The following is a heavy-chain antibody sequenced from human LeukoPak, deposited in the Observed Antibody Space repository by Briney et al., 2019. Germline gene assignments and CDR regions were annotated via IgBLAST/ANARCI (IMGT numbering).Heavy chain of an antibody. D-gene: IGHD3-22*01. CDR3: ARDDYYDSSGYYPFDY. CDR1: GYTFTSYG. Sequence: ASVKVSCKASGYTFTSYGISWVRQGPGQGLEWMGWISAYNGNTNYAQKLQGRVTMTTDTSTSTAYMELRSLRSDDTAVYYCARDDYYDSSGYYPFDYWGQGTLVTVSS. V-gene: IGHV1-18*01. J-gene: IGHJ4*02. CDR2: ISAYNGNT.